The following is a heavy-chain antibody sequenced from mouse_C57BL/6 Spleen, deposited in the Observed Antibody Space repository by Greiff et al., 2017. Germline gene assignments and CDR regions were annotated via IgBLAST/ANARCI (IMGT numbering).Heavy chain of an antibody. CDR3: ARWVGDGYDALFDY. CDR1: GYTFTSYT. V-gene: IGHV1-4*01. CDR2: INPSSGYT. Sequence: QVQLQQSGAELARPGASVKMSCKASGYTFTSYTMHWVKQRPGQGLEWIGYINPSSGYTKYNQKFKDKATLTADKSSSTAYMQLSSLTSEDSAVYYCARWVGDGYDALFDYWGQGTTLTVSS. D-gene: IGHD2-2*01. J-gene: IGHJ2*01.